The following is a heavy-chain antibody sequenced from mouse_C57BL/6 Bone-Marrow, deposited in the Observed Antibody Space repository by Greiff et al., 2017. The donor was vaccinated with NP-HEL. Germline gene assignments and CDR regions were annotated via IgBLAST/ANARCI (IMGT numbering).Heavy chain of an antibody. D-gene: IGHD1-1*01. CDR1: GFTFSDYG. Sequence: EVQGVESGGGLVKPGGSLHLSCAASGFTFSDYGMHWVRQAPEKGLEWVAYISSGSSTLYSAHTVQGRFTISRDNAKNTLFLQMTSLRSEDTAMYYCARTGSSLYWYFDVWGTGTTVTVSA. V-gene: IGHV5-17*01. CDR2: ISSGSSTL. J-gene: IGHJ1*03. CDR3: ARTGSSLYWYFDV.